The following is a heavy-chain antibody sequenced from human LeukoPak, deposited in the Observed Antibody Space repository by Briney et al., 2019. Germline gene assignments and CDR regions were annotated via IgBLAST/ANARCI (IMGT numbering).Heavy chain of an antibody. D-gene: IGHD4-11*01. CDR3: ATRHCSIAACRASSYKCMDD. J-gene: IGHJ6*04. Sequence: GGSPRLSCAASGFTFSSHWMTWVRQAPGKGLEWVANINEDGSGKYYVDSVKGRFTISRDNAENSVHLQMNSLRAEDTAVYYCATRHCSIAACRASSYKCMDDWGKGTTVTVSS. V-gene: IGHV3-7*01. CDR1: GFTFSSHW. CDR2: INEDGSGK.